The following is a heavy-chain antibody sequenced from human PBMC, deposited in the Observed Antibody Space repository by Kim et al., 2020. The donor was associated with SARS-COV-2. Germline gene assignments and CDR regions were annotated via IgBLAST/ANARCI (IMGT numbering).Heavy chain of an antibody. CDR3: ARVGAGFDY. V-gene: IGHV3-74*01. D-gene: IGHD3-16*01. CDR2: ST. Sequence: STTYADSVKGRFTISRDNAKTTLYLQMNRLRAEDTAVYYCARVGAGFDYWGQGTLVTVSS. J-gene: IGHJ4*02.